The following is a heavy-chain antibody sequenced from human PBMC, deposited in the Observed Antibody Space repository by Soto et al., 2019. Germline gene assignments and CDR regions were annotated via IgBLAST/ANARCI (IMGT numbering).Heavy chain of an antibody. CDR2: VYYTGGT. V-gene: IGHV4-59*08. D-gene: IGHD1-1*01. CDR3: VTQGIGNLHGLVDG. J-gene: IGHJ6*02. CDR1: SGPSSSHN. Sequence: QVQLQQSGPGLVKPSETLSLTCTVSSGPSSSHNWGWIRQPPGRGLEWIGYVYYTGGTSYNPSRKRRVTLSADTSTNHLSLTLSSVTAADTAVYDCVTQGIGNLHGLVDGWGQGTTVRVSS.